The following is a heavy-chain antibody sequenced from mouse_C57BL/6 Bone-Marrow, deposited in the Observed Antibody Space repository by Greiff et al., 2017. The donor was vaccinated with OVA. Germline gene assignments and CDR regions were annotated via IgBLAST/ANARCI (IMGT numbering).Heavy chain of an antibody. CDR2: INPSSGGT. V-gene: IGHV1-42*01. Sequence: EVQLQQSGPELVKPGASVKISCKASGYSFTGYYMNWVKQSPEKSLEWIGEINPSSGGTNYNEKFKGKATLTVDKSSSTAYMQLKSLTSEDSAVYYCASGGTGPFAYWGQGTLVTVSA. J-gene: IGHJ3*01. CDR3: ASGGTGPFAY. CDR1: GYSFTGYY. D-gene: IGHD1-1*02.